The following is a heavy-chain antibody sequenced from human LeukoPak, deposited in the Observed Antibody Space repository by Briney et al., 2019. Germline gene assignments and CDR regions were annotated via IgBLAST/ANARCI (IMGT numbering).Heavy chain of an antibody. D-gene: IGHD3-22*01. V-gene: IGHV1-2*02. Sequence: ASVKVSCKASGYTFTGYYMHWVRQAPGQGPEWMGWINPNSGGTNYAQKFQGRVTMTRDTSISTAYMELSRLRSDDTAVYYCARGGYYDSSGYSQFDYWGQGTLVTVSS. J-gene: IGHJ4*02. CDR1: GYTFTGYY. CDR3: ARGGYYDSSGYSQFDY. CDR2: INPNSGGT.